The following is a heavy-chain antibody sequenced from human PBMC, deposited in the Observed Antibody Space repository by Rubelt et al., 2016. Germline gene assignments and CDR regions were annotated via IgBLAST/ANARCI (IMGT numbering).Heavy chain of an antibody. CDR3: ARVIITFGAVIAVGWFDP. D-gene: IGHD3-16*02. J-gene: IGHJ5*02. CDR1: GYTFTSFC. CDR2: MSSYNGPS. V-gene: IGHV1-18*01. Sequence: QVQLVQSGAVVKKPGASVKVSGKASGYTFTSFCIRWGRQAPGQGPEGMGWMSSYNGPSTYAQKLQSRVPTTTDTSTAAAYMGRSGVDSDCTAVSYCARVIITFGAVIAVGWFDPWGQGTPITVSS.